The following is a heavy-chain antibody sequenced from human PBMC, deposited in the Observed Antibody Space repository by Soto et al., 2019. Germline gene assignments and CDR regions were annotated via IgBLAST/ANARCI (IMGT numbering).Heavy chain of an antibody. CDR3: ARRATSSMAVRDV. CDR2: IYPGDSNT. V-gene: IGHV5-51*03. Sequence: PGESLKISCKGSGYNFTNYWIGWVRQMPGKGLEWMGVIYPGDSNTRYRPSFQGQVTISAAKSISTAYLQWNSLKASDTAMYYCARRATSSMAVRDVWGQGSTVTAS. CDR1: GYNFTNYW. J-gene: IGHJ6*02. D-gene: IGHD6-6*01.